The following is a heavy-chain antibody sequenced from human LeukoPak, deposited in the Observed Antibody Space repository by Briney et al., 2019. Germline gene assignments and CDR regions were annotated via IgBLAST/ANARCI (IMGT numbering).Heavy chain of an antibody. Sequence: SVKVSCKASGATFGSYGFSWVRQAPGQGLEWMGGIIPIFGTANYAQKFQGRVTITADESTSTAYMELSSLRSEDTAVYYCARAYSSSWLSVFDYWGQGTLVTVSS. CDR1: GATFGSYG. V-gene: IGHV1-69*13. CDR3: ARAYSSSWLSVFDY. D-gene: IGHD6-13*01. J-gene: IGHJ4*02. CDR2: IIPIFGTA.